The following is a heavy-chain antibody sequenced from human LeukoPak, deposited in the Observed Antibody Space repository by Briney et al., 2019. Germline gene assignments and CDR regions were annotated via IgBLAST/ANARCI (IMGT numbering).Heavy chain of an antibody. J-gene: IGHJ5*02. D-gene: IGHD5-18*01. CDR3: ARGTNTANNWFDP. Sequence: SVTLSLSCTVSGDSINSGGYYWTWIRQSPGKGLEWTGYIYYSGSTYYTPSLKSRVTISFDTSKNQFSLNLTFVTVADTAVYYCARGTNTANNWFDPWGQGTLVTVSS. CDR1: GDSINSGGYY. CDR2: IYYSGST. V-gene: IGHV4-31*03.